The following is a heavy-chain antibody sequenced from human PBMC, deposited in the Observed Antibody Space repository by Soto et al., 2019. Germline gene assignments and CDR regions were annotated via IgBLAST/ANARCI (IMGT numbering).Heavy chain of an antibody. V-gene: IGHV3-48*01. CDR2: ISSSSSTI. J-gene: IGHJ4*02. CDR3: ARDPYIDDY. Sequence: GGSLRLSCAASGFTFSSYSMNWVRQAPGKGLEWVSYISSSSSTIYYADSVKGRFTISRDNSKNTLYLQMNSLRAEDTAVYYCARDPYIDDYWGQGTLVTVSS. CDR1: GFTFSSYS.